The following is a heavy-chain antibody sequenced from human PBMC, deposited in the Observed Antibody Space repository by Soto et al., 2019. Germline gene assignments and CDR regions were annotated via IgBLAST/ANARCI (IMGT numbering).Heavy chain of an antibody. V-gene: IGHV1-18*01. J-gene: IGHJ4*02. D-gene: IGHD3-22*01. CDR3: ARGGVDYYDSSGYYFSPYYFDY. CDR1: GYTFTSYG. CDR2: ISAYNGNT. Sequence: ASLKVSCKASGYTFTSYGISWLRQAPGQGLEWMGCISAYNGNTNYAQKLQGRVTMTTDTSTSTAYMELSSLRSDDTAVYYCARGGVDYYDSSGYYFSPYYFDYWGQGTLVTVSS.